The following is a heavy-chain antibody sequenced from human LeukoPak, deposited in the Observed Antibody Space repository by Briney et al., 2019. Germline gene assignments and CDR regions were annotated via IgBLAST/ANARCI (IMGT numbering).Heavy chain of an antibody. CDR3: ARGATMVRGVNYYYYYMDV. Sequence: ASVKVSCKASGYTFTSYDINWVRQATGQGLEWMGWMNPNSGNTGYAQKFQGRVTITRNTSISTAYMELSSLRSEGTAVYYCARGATMVRGVNYYYYYMDVWGKGTTVTVSS. J-gene: IGHJ6*03. D-gene: IGHD3-10*01. CDR2: MNPNSGNT. CDR1: GYTFTSYD. V-gene: IGHV1-8*03.